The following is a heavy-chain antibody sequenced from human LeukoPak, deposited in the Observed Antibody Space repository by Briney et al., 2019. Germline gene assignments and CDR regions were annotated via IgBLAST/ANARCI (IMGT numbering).Heavy chain of an antibody. V-gene: IGHV1-3*03. Sequence: ASVKVSCKASGYTFTSYAMHWVRQAPGQRLEWMEWINAGNGNTKYSQEFQGRVTITRDTSASTAYMELSSLRSEDMAVYYCAREGRSGYHNWFDPWGQGTLVTVSS. CDR1: GYTFTSYA. J-gene: IGHJ5*02. CDR2: INAGNGNT. CDR3: AREGRSGYHNWFDP. D-gene: IGHD3-22*01.